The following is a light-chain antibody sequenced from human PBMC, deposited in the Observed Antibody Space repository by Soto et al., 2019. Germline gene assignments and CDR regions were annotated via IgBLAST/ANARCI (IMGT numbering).Light chain of an antibody. J-gene: IGLJ2*01. V-gene: IGLV1-51*01. CDR1: SSNIGNNY. Sequence: QSVLTQPPSVSAAPGQKVTISCSGSSSNIGNNYVSWYQQLPGTAPKLLIYDNNQRPSGIPDRFSGSKSATSATLGITGLQTGDEADYYCGTWDSSLTAVVFDGGTKLTVL. CDR2: DNN. CDR3: GTWDSSLTAVV.